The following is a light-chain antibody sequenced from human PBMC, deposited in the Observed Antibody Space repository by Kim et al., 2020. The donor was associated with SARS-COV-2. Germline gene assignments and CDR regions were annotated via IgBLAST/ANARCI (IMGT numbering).Light chain of an antibody. J-gene: IGLJ1*01. CDR3: SSNTTSSAYV. V-gene: IGLV2-14*04. CDR1: NSGVGYFNS. CDR2: NVS. Sequence: QQLTGSYTGANSGVGYFNSVAWNQQRPVTATKLIIYNVSGRATGVYNLLDGSQSGNTASQTISGLRTEDEVDYYCSSNTTSSAYVFGLGTRVTVL.